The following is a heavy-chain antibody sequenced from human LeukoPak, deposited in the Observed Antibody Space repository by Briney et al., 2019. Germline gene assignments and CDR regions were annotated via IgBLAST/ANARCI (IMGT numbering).Heavy chain of an antibody. CDR3: ASHYGNSATGGFPY. V-gene: IGHV1-69*05. CDR2: IVPVFGTP. CDR1: GGTFSNYA. Sequence: SVKVSCKASGGTFSNYAINWVRQAPGQGLEWMGRIVPVFGTPNFAQKFQGRVTLTRDGSTNTAYMEMSSLRSEDTAVYYCASHYGNSATGGFPYWGQGTLVTVSS. J-gene: IGHJ4*02. D-gene: IGHD3-10*01.